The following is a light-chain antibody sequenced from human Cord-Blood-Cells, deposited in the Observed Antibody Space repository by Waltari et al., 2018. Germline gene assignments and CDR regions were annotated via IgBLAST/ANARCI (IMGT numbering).Light chain of an antibody. CDR2: GAS. V-gene: IGKV3-15*01. Sequence: EIVMTQSPATLSVSPGERATLSCRASQSVSSNLAWSQQTPGQAPRLLIYGASTRATGIPARFSGSGSGTEFTLTISSLQSEDFAVYYCQQYNNWPLLTFGGGTKVEIK. J-gene: IGKJ4*01. CDR3: QQYNNWPLLT. CDR1: QSVSSN.